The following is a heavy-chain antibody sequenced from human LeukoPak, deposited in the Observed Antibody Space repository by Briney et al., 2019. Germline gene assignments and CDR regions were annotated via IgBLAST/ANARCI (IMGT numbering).Heavy chain of an antibody. J-gene: IGHJ5*02. CDR1: GFTFSSYA. Sequence: GGSLRLSCAASGFTFSSYAMSWVRRAPGKGLEWVSAISGSGGSTYYADSVKGRFTISGDNSKNTLYLQMNSLRAEDTAVYYCAKGRQWLVRVNWFDPWGQGTLVTVSS. CDR3: AKGRQWLVRVNWFDP. V-gene: IGHV3-23*01. D-gene: IGHD6-19*01. CDR2: ISGSGGST.